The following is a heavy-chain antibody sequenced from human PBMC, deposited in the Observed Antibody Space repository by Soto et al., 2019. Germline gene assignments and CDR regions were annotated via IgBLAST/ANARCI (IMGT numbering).Heavy chain of an antibody. D-gene: IGHD2-8*01. CDR3: ARARRSSSWTTNS. CDR2: SSFVGGNK. V-gene: IGHV3-30*02. CDR1: GSNFSGYG. Sequence: QVQLVESGGGVVQPGGSLRLSCEVSGSNFSGYGMNWVLQAPGKGRGWVAFSSFVGGNKYHADSVKGRFTISRDNSKNTLYLQMNSLREGDTGVYYCARARRSSSWTTNSWGQGTLVTVSS. J-gene: IGHJ5*02.